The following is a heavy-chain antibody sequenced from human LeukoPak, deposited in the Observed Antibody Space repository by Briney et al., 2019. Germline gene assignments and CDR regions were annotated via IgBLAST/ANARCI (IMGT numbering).Heavy chain of an antibody. Sequence: GGSLRLSCAASGFTVSSNYMSWVRQAPGKGLEWVSVIYSGGSTYYADSVKGRFTISRDNSKNTLYLQMNSLRAEDTAVYYCASGLSYDCFDYWGQGTLVTVSS. CDR3: ASGLSYDCFDY. V-gene: IGHV3-66*01. J-gene: IGHJ4*02. D-gene: IGHD5-12*01. CDR1: GFTVSSNY. CDR2: IYSGGST.